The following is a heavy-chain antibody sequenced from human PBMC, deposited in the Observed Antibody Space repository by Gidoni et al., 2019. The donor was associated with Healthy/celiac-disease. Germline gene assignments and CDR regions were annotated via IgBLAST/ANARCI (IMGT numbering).Heavy chain of an antibody. Sequence: QVQLQQWGAGLLKPSETLSLTCAVYGGSFSGYYWSWIRQPPGKGLEWIGEINHSGSTNYNPSLKSRVTISVDTSKNQFSLKLSSVTAADTAVYYCASLSGGSWKKNYYYYYGMDVWGQGTTVTVSS. J-gene: IGHJ6*02. D-gene: IGHD6-13*01. V-gene: IGHV4-34*01. CDR1: GGSFSGYY. CDR3: ASLSGGSWKKNYYYYYGMDV. CDR2: INHSGST.